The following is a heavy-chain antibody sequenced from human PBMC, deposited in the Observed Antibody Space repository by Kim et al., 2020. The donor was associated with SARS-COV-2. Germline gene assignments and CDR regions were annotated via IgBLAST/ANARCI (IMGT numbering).Heavy chain of an antibody. CDR1: GFTFSSYS. J-gene: IGHJ6*02. CDR3: ARDSCSGGSCYLAYYYYGMDV. D-gene: IGHD2-15*01. V-gene: IGHV3-21*01. Sequence: GGSLRLSCAASGFTFSSYSMNWVRQAPGKGLEWVSSISSSSSYIYYADSVKGRFTISRDNAKNSLYLQMNSLRAEDTAVYYCARDSCSGGSCYLAYYYYGMDVWGQGTTVTVSS. CDR2: ISSSSSYI.